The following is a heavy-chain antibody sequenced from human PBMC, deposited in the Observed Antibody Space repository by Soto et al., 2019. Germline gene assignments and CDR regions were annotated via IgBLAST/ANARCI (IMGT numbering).Heavy chain of an antibody. V-gene: IGHV1-69*02. D-gene: IGHD2-15*01. CDR2: IIPILGIA. CDR1: GGTFSTYT. Sequence: QVQLVQSGAEVKKPGSSVKVSCKASGGTFSTYTINWVRQAPGQGLEWMGRIIPILGIANYAQKFQGRVTITADKSTSTAYMELSSLRSEDTAVYYCASRSTVVVAATEAFDYWGQGTLVTVSS. CDR3: ASRSTVVVAATEAFDY. J-gene: IGHJ4*02.